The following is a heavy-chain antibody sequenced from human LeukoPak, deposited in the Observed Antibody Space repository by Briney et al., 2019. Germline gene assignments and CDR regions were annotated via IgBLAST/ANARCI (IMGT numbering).Heavy chain of an antibody. CDR3: VRDGGVSGYDLLDY. V-gene: IGHV3-7*01. CDR2: INQDGSKE. Sequence: PGGSLRLSCEASGFTFSNYAMSWVRQAPGKGLEWVAHINQDGSKEYYMDSVKARFTISRDNAKNSLSLQMNSLRAEDTAVYYCVRDGGVSGYDLLDYWGQGTLVTVSS. CDR1: GFTFSNYA. D-gene: IGHD5-12*01. J-gene: IGHJ4*02.